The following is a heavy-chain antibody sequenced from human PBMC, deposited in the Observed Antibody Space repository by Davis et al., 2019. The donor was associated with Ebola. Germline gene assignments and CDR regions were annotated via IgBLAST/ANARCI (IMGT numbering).Heavy chain of an antibody. Sequence: GESLKISCAASGFTFSSYSMNWVRQAPGKGLEWVSYISSSGSAIYYADPVKGRFTISRDNAKNSLYLQMNSLRAEDTAVYYCARGYYGDYVIDYWGQGTLVTVSS. V-gene: IGHV3-48*04. CDR3: ARGYYGDYVIDY. CDR1: GFTFSSYS. D-gene: IGHD4-17*01. J-gene: IGHJ4*02. CDR2: ISSSGSAI.